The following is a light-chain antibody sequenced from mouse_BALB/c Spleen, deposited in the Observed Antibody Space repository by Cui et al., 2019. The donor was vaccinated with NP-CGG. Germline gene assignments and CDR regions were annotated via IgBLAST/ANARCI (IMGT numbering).Light chain of an antibody. CDR1: TGAVTTSNY. J-gene: IGLJ1*01. Sequence: QVVFTHESPLTTSPGETVKLTCGSSTGAVTTSNYANWVQEKPDHLFTGLIGGTNNRAPGVPARFSGSLIGDKAALTITGAQTEDEAIYFCALWYSNHWVFGGGTKLTVL. CDR2: GTN. V-gene: IGLV1*01. CDR3: ALWYSNHWV.